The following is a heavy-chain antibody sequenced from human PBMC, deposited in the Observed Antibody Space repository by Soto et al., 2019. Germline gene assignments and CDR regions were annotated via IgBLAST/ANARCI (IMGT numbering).Heavy chain of an antibody. V-gene: IGHV3-66*01. Sequence: EVQLVESGGGLVQPGGSLRLSCAASGFTVSSKYMSWVRQAPGKGLEWVSLIQSGGSTYYAGSAKGRFTISRDNSENTLFLEMNRMRVEDTAVYYCTRDAVHCSGGSCYGVPMDGWGKGTTVTVSA. CDR2: IQSGGST. J-gene: IGHJ6*04. CDR1: GFTVSSKY. D-gene: IGHD2-15*01. CDR3: TRDAVHCSGGSCYGVPMDG.